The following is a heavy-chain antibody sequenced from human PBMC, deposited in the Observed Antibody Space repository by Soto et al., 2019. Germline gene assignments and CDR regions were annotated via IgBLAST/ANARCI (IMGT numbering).Heavy chain of an antibody. CDR2: IYYSGST. CDR1: GGSISSYY. Sequence: PSETLSLTCTVSGGSISSYYWSWIRQPPGKGLEWIGYIYYSGSTNYNPSLKSRVTISVDTSKNQFSLKLSSVTAADTAVYYCAREGGSYSNYFDYWGQGTLVTVS. CDR3: AREGGSYSNYFDY. J-gene: IGHJ4*02. V-gene: IGHV4-59*01. D-gene: IGHD1-26*01.